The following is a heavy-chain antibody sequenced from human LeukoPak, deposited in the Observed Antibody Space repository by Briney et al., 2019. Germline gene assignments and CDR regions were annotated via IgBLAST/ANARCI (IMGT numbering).Heavy chain of an antibody. D-gene: IGHD3-22*01. CDR2: INHSGST. Sequence: KASETLSLTCAVYGGSFSGYYWSWIRQPPGKGLEWIGEINHSGSTNYNPSLKSRVTISVDTSKNQFSLKLSSVTAADTAVYYCAGGDGYYDSSGYYQMYYFDYWGQGTLVTVSS. V-gene: IGHV4-34*01. J-gene: IGHJ4*02. CDR3: AGGDGYYDSSGYYQMYYFDY. CDR1: GGSFSGYY.